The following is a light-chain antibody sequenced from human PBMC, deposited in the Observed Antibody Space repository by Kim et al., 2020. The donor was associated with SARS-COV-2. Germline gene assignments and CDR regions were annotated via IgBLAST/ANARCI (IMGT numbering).Light chain of an antibody. J-gene: IGLJ3*02. Sequence: SYELTQPLSVSVALGQTASITCGGDNIGSKHVHWYQQKAGQAPVLVIYRDSSRPAEIPERFSGSNSGNTATLTGSRAQAGEEAEYYCQVWDNNTWVFGAG. CDR2: RDS. CDR1: NIGSKH. CDR3: QVWDNNTWV. V-gene: IGLV3-9*01.